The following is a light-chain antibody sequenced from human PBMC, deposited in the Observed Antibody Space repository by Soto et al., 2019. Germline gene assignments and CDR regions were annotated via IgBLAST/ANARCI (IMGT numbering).Light chain of an antibody. Sequence: EVGLTQSPCTLSLSTGERATLSCRASQSVSSNLAWYQQKPGQAPRLLISGASTRATGIPARFSGSGSGTEFTLTISSLQSEDFAVYYCQQYNNWPSITFGQGTRLEIK. CDR2: GAS. J-gene: IGKJ5*01. V-gene: IGKV3-15*01. CDR1: QSVSSN. CDR3: QQYNNWPSIT.